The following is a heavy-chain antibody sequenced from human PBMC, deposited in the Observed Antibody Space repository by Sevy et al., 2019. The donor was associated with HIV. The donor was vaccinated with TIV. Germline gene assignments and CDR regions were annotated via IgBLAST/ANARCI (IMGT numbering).Heavy chain of an antibody. CDR2: ILHDGSYR. V-gene: IGHV3-30*18. J-gene: IGHJ6*02. D-gene: IGHD3-10*01. Sequence: GGSLRLSCAASGFTFSSYDMHCVRQAPGKGLEWVAIILHDGSYREYVDSVRGRFTMSRDNSKNTMYLQMNGLSIEDRAVYYGEKNRLPGGSYFSRHGLDVWGRGTTVTVSS. CDR1: GFTFSSYD. CDR3: EKNRLPGGSYFSRHGLDV.